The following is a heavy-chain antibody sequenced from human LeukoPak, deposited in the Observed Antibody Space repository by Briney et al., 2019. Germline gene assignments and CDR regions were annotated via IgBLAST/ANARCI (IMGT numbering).Heavy chain of an antibody. D-gene: IGHD2-15*01. Sequence: SQTLSLTCTVSGGSISSGGYYWSWIRQHPGKGLEWIGYIYYSGSTYYNPSLKSRVTISVDTSKNQFSLKLSSVTAADTAVYYCARGRGGRGKQIDYWGQGTLVTVSS. J-gene: IGHJ4*02. CDR1: GGSISSGGYY. CDR3: ARGRGGRGKQIDY. V-gene: IGHV4-31*03. CDR2: IYYSGST.